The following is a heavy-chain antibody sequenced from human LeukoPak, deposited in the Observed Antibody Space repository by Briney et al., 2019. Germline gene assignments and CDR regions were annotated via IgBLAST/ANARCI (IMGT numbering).Heavy chain of an antibody. CDR2: ITGAGGST. J-gene: IGHJ4*02. D-gene: IGHD1-26*01. CDR1: GFTFSSYA. Sequence: GGSLRLSCAASGFTFSSYAMIWVRQAPGKVLEWVSGITGAGGSTHYADSVKGRLTISRDNSKNTLFLQINSLRAEDTAVYYCAKQVGPTIDYWGQGTLVTVSS. V-gene: IGHV3-23*01. CDR3: AKQVGPTIDY.